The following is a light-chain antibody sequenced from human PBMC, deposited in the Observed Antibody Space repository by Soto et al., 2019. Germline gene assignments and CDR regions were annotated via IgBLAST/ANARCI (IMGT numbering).Light chain of an antibody. CDR2: AAS. J-gene: IGKJ4*01. CDR3: QQLNSYPLT. CDR1: QGISSY. Sequence: DIQLTQSPSFLSASVGDRVTITCRASQGISSYLAWYQQKPGKAPKLLIYAASTLQSGVSSRFSGSGSGTEFTLTISSLQPEDIATYYCQQLNSYPLTFGGGTKVEIK. V-gene: IGKV1-9*01.